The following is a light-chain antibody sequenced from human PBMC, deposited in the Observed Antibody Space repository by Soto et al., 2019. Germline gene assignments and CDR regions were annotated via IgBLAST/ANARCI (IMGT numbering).Light chain of an antibody. CDR2: DVS. CDR1: SSDVGYYNY. J-gene: IGLJ2*01. Sequence: QSASVSGSPGQSITISCTGTSSDVGYYNYVSWYQQHPGKAPNLMIYDVSNRPSGVSNRFSGSKSGNTASLTISGLQAEDEADYYCSSQGTSSTLVFGGGTKLTVL. CDR3: SSQGTSSTLV. V-gene: IGLV2-14*01.